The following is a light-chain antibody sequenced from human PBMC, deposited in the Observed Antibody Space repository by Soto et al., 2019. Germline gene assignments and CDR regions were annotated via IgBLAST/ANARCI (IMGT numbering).Light chain of an antibody. CDR1: SSDVGGYNY. CDR3: CSYAGSNTYV. V-gene: IGLV2-8*01. CDR2: EVS. J-gene: IGLJ1*01. Sequence: ALTQPPSASGSPGQSVTISCTGTSSDVGGYNYVSWYQQHPGRAPKLMIYEVSKRPSGVPDRFSVSKSGNTASLTVSGLQAEDEADYYCCSYAGSNTYVFGTGTKVTVL.